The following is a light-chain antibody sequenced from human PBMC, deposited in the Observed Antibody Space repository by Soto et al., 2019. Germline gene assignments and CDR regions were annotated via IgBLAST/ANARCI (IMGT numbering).Light chain of an antibody. Sequence: EIVLTQSPGTLSLSPGERATLPCRASQSVDSIYLAWYQQKPGQAPRLLIYGASYRATGIPDRFSGSGSGTDFTLTISRLEPEDFAVYYCQQYGSSGTFGQGTKVDIK. CDR2: GAS. CDR3: QQYGSSGT. V-gene: IGKV3-20*01. J-gene: IGKJ1*01. CDR1: QSVDSIY.